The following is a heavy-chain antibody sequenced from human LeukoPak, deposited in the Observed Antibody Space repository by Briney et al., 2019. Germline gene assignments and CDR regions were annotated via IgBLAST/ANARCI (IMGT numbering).Heavy chain of an antibody. J-gene: IGHJ4*02. D-gene: IGHD3-3*01. CDR1: GGSFSGYY. CDR2: IYYSGST. Sequence: SETLSLTCAVYGGSFSGYYWSWIRQPPGKGLEWIGYIYYSGSTYYNPSLKSRVTISVDTSRNQFSLKLSSVTAADTAVYYCARANYDFWSGYSSYYFDYWGQGTLVTVSS. CDR3: ARANYDFWSGYSSYYFDY. V-gene: IGHV4-34*01.